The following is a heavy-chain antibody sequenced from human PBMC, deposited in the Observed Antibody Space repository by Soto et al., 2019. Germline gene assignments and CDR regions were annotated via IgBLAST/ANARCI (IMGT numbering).Heavy chain of an antibody. CDR3: NNWFDP. CDR2: INSDGSST. J-gene: IGHJ5*02. V-gene: IGHV3-74*01. Sequence: EVQLVESGGGLVQPGGSLRLSCEASGFTFSTYWMHWVRHAPGKGLVWVSRINSDGSSTYYADSVKGRFTISRDNAKNTLYLQMNSLRAEDTAVYYCNNWFDPWGQGTLVTVSS. CDR1: GFTFSTYW.